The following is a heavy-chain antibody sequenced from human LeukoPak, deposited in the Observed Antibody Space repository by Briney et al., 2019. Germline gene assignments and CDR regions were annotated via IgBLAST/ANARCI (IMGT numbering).Heavy chain of an antibody. CDR1: GYTFTSYD. Sequence: ASVKVSCKASGYTFTSYDINWVRQATGQGLEWMGWMNPNSGNTGYARKFQGRVTMTRNTSITTAYMELSSLRSEDTAVYYCARGCLKQRRADIDYWGQGTLVTVSS. CDR3: ARGCLKQRRADIDY. V-gene: IGHV1-8*01. D-gene: IGHD6-25*01. J-gene: IGHJ4*02. CDR2: MNPNSGNT.